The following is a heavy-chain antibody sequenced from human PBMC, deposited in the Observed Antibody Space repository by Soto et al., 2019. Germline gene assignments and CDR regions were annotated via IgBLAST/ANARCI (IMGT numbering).Heavy chain of an antibody. D-gene: IGHD4-17*01. Sequence: PGESLKISCKGSGYSFTSYWISWVRQMPGKGLEWMGRIDPSDYYTNYSPSFQGHVTISADKSISNAYLQWSSLKASDTAMYYCARQYGRNYYYYYGMDVWGQGTTVTVSS. J-gene: IGHJ6*02. V-gene: IGHV5-10-1*01. CDR2: IDPSDYYT. CDR1: GYSFTSYW. CDR3: ARQYGRNYYYYYGMDV.